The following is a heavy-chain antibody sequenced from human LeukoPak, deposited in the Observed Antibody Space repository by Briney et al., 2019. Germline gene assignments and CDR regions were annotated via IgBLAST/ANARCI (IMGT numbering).Heavy chain of an antibody. CDR1: GFTFSSYS. CDR2: ISSSSSTI. D-gene: IGHD4-4*01. CDR3: ARSKRIDY. J-gene: IGHJ4*02. V-gene: IGHV3-48*01. Sequence: GGSLRLSCAASGFTFSSYSMNWVRQAPGKGLEWVSYISSSSSTIYYADSVKGRFTISRDNAKNSLYLQMNSLRAEDTAVYYCARSKRIDYWGQGTLVTVSS.